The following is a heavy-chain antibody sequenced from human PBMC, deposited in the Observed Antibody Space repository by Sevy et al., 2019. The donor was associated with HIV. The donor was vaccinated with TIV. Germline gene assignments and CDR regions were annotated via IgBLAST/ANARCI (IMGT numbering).Heavy chain of an antibody. V-gene: IGHV4-30-4*01. CDR1: GDSISSGDYY. Sequence: SETLSLTCTVSGDSISSGDYYWSWIRQPPGKGLEWIGYIYYSGSTYYNPSLKSRVTISVDTSKNQFSLKLSSVTAADTAVYYCARDSYCSSTSCYSYYYYGMDVWGQGTTVTVSS. D-gene: IGHD2-2*01. CDR2: IYYSGST. CDR3: ARDSYCSSTSCYSYYYYGMDV. J-gene: IGHJ6*02.